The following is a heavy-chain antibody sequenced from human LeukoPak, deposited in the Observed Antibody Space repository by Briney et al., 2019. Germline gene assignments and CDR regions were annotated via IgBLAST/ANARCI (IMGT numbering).Heavy chain of an antibody. CDR3: ARASYSSGWSSKY. V-gene: IGHV3-7*04. CDR1: GFTFSSYW. J-gene: IGHJ4*02. D-gene: IGHD6-19*01. Sequence: GGSLRLSCAASGFTFSSYWMSWVRQAPGKGLEWVANIKQDGSEKYYVDSVKGRFSISRDNAKNSLYMQMNSPRAEDTAVYYCARASYSSGWSSKYWGQGTLVIVSS. CDR2: IKQDGSEK.